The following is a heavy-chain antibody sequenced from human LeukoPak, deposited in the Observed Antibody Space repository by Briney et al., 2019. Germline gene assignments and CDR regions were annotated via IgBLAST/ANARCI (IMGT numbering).Heavy chain of an antibody. J-gene: IGHJ4*02. CDR1: GGTFSSYA. Sequence: GSSVKVSCKASGGTFSSYAISWVRQAPGQGLEWMGGIIPIFGTANYAQKFQGRVTITTDESTSTAYMELSSLRSEDTAVYYCARDGRNAQGPYFDYWGQGTLVTVSS. CDR3: ARDGRNAQGPYFDY. CDR2: IIPIFGTA. V-gene: IGHV1-69*05. D-gene: IGHD1-1*01.